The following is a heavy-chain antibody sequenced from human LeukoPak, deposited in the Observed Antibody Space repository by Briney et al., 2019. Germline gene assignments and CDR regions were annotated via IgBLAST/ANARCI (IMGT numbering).Heavy chain of an antibody. CDR3: VRDTYYYDSSGYLDY. D-gene: IGHD3-22*01. J-gene: IGHJ4*02. CDR2: ISPISSM. V-gene: IGHV3-21*01. CDR1: GFTFSSYT. Sequence: PGGSLRLSCAASGFTFSSYTMSWVRQAPGKGLEWVSSISPISSMYYADSVKGRFTISRDNAKNSLYLQMNSLRAEDTAVYYCVRDTYYYDSSGYLDYWGQGTLVTVSS.